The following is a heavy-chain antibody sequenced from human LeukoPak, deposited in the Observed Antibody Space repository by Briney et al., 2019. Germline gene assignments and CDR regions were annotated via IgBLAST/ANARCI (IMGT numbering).Heavy chain of an antibody. CDR3: ARSTMVRGVPFYYYGMDV. Sequence: SGPALVKPTQTLTLTCTFSGFSLSTGMCVSWIRQPPGKALEWLALIDWDDDKYYSTSLKTRLTISKDTSKNQVVLTMTNMDPVDTATYYCARSTMVRGVPFYYYGMDVWGKGTTVTVSS. J-gene: IGHJ6*04. V-gene: IGHV2-70*01. D-gene: IGHD3-10*01. CDR1: GFSLSTGMC. CDR2: IDWDDDK.